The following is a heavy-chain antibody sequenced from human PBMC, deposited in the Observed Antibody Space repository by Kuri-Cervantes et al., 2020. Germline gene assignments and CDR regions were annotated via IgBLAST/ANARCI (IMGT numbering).Heavy chain of an antibody. CDR2: IYHSGST. D-gene: IGHD6-13*01. CDR1: GGSISSSNW. V-gene: IGHV4-4*02. J-gene: IGHJ6*03. Sequence: GSLRLSCAVSGGSISSSNWRSWVRQLPGKGLEWIGEIYHSGSTNYNPSLKSRVTISVDKSKNQFSLKLSSVTAADTAVYYCARVAGYSSSWTFDYYYYMDVWGKGTTVTVSS. CDR3: ARVAGYSSSWTFDYYYYMDV.